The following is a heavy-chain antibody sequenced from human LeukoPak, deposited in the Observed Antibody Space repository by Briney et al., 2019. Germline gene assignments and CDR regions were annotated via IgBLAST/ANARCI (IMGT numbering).Heavy chain of an antibody. CDR3: ARASAIISFYGSGRDADY. J-gene: IGHJ4*02. CDR2: LNPKSGNT. V-gene: IGHV1-8*01. D-gene: IGHD3-10*01. Sequence: VKVSCKASGYAFTSYDINWVRQATGQGLEWMGWLNPKSGNTGYAQKFQGRVTITTDTSTSTAYIELRSLRSDDTAVYYCARASAIISFYGSGRDADYWGQGTLVTVSS. CDR1: GYAFTSYD.